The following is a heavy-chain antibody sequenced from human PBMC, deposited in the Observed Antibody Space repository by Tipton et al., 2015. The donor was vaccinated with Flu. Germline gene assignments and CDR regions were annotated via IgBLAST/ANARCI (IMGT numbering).Heavy chain of an antibody. CDR3: TVDWCGGSFRDY. CDR1: GITFKDAW. V-gene: IGHV3-15*01. J-gene: IGHJ4*02. Sequence: GSLRLSCSTSGITFKDAWMNWVRQAPGKGLEWIGRITTMAEGGTTFYGVPVRGKLTISRDDSENTVYLDLYSLEFEDTAMYYCTVDWCGGSFRDYWGQGTQLTVSS. D-gene: IGHD1-26*01. CDR2: ITTMAEGGTT.